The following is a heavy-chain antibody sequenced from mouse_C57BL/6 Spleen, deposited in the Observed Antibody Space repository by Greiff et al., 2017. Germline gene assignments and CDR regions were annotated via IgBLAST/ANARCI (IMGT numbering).Heavy chain of an antibody. CDR1: GYTFTDYY. V-gene: IGHV1-26*01. D-gene: IGHD1-1*01. J-gene: IGHJ3*01. Sequence: EVKLQQSGPELVKPGASVKISCKASGYTFTDYYMNWVKQSHGKSLEWIGDINPNNGGTSYNQKFKGKATLTVDKSSSTAYMELRSLTSEDSAVYYCARYYYGSSSWFAYWGQGTLVTVSA. CDR2: INPNNGGT. CDR3: ARYYYGSSSWFAY.